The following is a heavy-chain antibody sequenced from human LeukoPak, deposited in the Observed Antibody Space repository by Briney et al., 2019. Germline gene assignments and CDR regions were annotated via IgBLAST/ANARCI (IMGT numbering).Heavy chain of an antibody. CDR1: GFTFSSYA. Sequence: GGSLRLSCAASGFTFSSYAMSWVRQAPGKGLEWVSVISGSGGKTDYADSVKGRFTISRDNSKNTLYLQMNSLRAEDTAVYYCVRDQVPKTTVTSPDAFDIWGQGTMVTVSS. CDR2: ISGSGGKT. V-gene: IGHV3-23*01. J-gene: IGHJ3*02. D-gene: IGHD4-11*01. CDR3: VRDQVPKTTVTSPDAFDI.